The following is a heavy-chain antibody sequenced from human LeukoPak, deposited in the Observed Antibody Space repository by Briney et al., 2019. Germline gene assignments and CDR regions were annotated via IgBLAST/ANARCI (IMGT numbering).Heavy chain of an antibody. CDR1: GFTFNSYG. Sequence: GGSLRLSCAASGFTFNSYGINWARHAPWKGLEWVVSINHTGNVNYYVDSVKGRFTISRDNAKNSLYLQMNSLRAEDTAVYFCATPLDYYDSSGYHQGGDWGQGTLVTVSS. D-gene: IGHD3-22*01. CDR3: ATPLDYYDSSGYHQGGD. J-gene: IGHJ4*02. CDR2: INHTGNVN. V-gene: IGHV3-7*03.